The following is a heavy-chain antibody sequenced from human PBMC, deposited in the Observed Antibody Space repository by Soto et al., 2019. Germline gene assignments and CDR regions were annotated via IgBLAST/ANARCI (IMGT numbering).Heavy chain of an antibody. CDR3: AKVMAARRLSAFDI. Sequence: GGSLRLSCAASGFTFTGYPLSWARQLPGKGLEWVSAISGSGGSTYYADSAKGRFTISRDNSKNTLYLQMNSLRAEDTAVYYCAKVMAARRLSAFDIWGQGTMVTVSS. CDR1: GFTFTGYP. V-gene: IGHV3-23*01. J-gene: IGHJ3*02. D-gene: IGHD6-6*01. CDR2: ISGSGGST.